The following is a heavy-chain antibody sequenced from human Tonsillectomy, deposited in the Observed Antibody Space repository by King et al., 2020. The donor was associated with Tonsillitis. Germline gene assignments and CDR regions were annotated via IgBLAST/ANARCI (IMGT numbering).Heavy chain of an antibody. J-gene: IGHJ3*02. Sequence: VQLQQSAPGLVKPSQTLSLTCAISGDSVSSNSAAWNWIRQSPSRGLEWLGRTYYRSKWYNDYAVSVKSRITINPDTSKNQFSLQLNSVTPEDTAVYYCARDDHYYDSSGYVVGSDAFDIWGQGTMVTVSS. CDR3: ARDDHYYDSSGYVVGSDAFDI. V-gene: IGHV6-1*01. D-gene: IGHD3-22*01. CDR2: TYYRSKWYN. CDR1: GDSVSSNSAA.